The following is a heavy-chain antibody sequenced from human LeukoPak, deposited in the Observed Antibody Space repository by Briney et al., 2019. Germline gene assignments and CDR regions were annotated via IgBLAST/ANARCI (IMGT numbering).Heavy chain of an antibody. CDR1: GGSISSGSYY. V-gene: IGHV4-61*02. CDR2: IYTSGST. Sequence: SQTLSLTCTVSGGSISSGSYYWSWIRQPAGKGLEWIGRIYTSGSTNYNPSLKSRVTISVDTSKNQFSLKLSSVTAADTAVYYCARSIVGATGRYYYYYMDVWGKGTTVTISS. CDR3: ARSIVGATGRYYYYYMDV. J-gene: IGHJ6*03. D-gene: IGHD1-26*01.